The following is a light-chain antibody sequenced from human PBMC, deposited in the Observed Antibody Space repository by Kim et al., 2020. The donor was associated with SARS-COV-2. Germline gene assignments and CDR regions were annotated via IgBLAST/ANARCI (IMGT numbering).Light chain of an antibody. CDR3: VLYMGNGIWV. J-gene: IGLJ3*02. V-gene: IGLV8-61*01. Sequence: QAVVTQEPSFPVSPGGTVTLTCGLTSGSVSTNYYPTWYQQTPGQAPRTLIYSTNTRSSGVPDRFSGSILGNKAALTITGAQADDESDYYCVLYMGNGIWVFGGGTQLTV. CDR1: SGSVSTNYY. CDR2: STN.